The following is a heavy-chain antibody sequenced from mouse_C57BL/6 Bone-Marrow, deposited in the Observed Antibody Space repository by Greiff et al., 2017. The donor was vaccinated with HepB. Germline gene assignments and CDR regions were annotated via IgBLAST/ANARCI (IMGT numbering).Heavy chain of an antibody. V-gene: IGHV1-59*01. CDR2: IDPSDSYT. Sequence: QVQLQQSGAELVRPGTSVKLSCKASGYTFTSYWMHWVKQRPGQGLEWIGVIDPSDSYTNYNQKFKGKATLTVDTSSSTAYMQLSSLTSEDSAVYYCAPFYGNLDYWGQGTTLTVSS. D-gene: IGHD2-1*01. CDR3: APFYGNLDY. J-gene: IGHJ2*01. CDR1: GYTFTSYW.